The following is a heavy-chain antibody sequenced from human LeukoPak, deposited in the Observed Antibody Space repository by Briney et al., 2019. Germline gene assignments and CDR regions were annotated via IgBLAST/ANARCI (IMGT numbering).Heavy chain of an antibody. V-gene: IGHV3-23*01. CDR2: ICGSGGST. CDR3: AKDGSSSSPYYYYYMDV. J-gene: IGHJ6*03. CDR1: GFTFSSYA. D-gene: IGHD6-6*01. Sequence: GGSLRLSCAASGFTFSSYAMSWVRQAPGKGLEWVSAICGSGGSTYYADSVKGRFTISRDNSKNTLYLQMNSLRAEDTAVYYCAKDGSSSSPYYYYYMDVWGKGTTVTVSS.